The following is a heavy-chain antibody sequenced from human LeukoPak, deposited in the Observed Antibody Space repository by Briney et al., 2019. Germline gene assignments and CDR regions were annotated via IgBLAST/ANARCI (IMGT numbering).Heavy chain of an antibody. J-gene: IGHJ4*02. D-gene: IGHD6-6*01. CDR1: GFTFSSYG. V-gene: IGHV3-33*06. CDR3: AKGSEYSSSVFDY. CDR2: IWYDGSNK. Sequence: GRSLRLSCAASGFTFSSYGMHWVRQAPGKGLEWVAVIWYDGSNKYYADSVKGRFTISRDNSKNTLYLQMNSLRAEDTAVYYYAKGSEYSSSVFDYWGQGTLVTVSS.